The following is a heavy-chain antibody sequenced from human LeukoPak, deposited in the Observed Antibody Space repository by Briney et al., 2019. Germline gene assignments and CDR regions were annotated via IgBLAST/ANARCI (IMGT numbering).Heavy chain of an antibody. J-gene: IGHJ3*02. CDR3: AKGGIVGAYAFDI. CDR1: GFTFSSYG. Sequence: GGSLRLSCAASGFTFSSYGMHWVRQAPGKGLEWVAVISYDGSSKYYADSVKGRFTISRDNSKNTLYLQMNSLRAEDTAVYYCAKGGIVGAYAFDIWGQGTMVTVSS. V-gene: IGHV3-30*18. CDR2: ISYDGSSK. D-gene: IGHD1-26*01.